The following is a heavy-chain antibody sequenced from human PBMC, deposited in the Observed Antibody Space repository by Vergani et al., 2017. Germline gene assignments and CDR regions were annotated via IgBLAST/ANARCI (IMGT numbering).Heavy chain of an antibody. D-gene: IGHD3-3*01. CDR2: INPNSGGT. CDR3: AXASIFGVVRNAFDI. Sequence: QVQLVQSGAEVKKPGASVKVSCKASGYTFTGYYMHWVRQAPGQGLEWMGRINPNSGGTNYAQKFQGRVTMTRDTSISTAYMELSRLRSDDTAVYYCAXASIFGVVRNAFDIWGQGTMVTVSS. CDR1: GYTFTGYY. V-gene: IGHV1-2*06. J-gene: IGHJ3*02.